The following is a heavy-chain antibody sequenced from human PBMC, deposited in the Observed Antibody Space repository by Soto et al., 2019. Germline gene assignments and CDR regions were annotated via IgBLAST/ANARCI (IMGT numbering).Heavy chain of an antibody. CDR3: AKEGYSSGWYGYYYYGMDV. V-gene: IGHV3-30*18. CDR2: ISYDGSNK. J-gene: IGHJ6*02. CDR1: GFTFSSYG. Sequence: GGSLRLSCAASGFTFSSYGMHWVRQAPGKGLGWVAVISYDGSNKYYADSVKGRFTISRDNSKNTLYLQMNSLRAEDTAVYYCAKEGYSSGWYGYYYYGMDVWGQGTTVTVSS. D-gene: IGHD6-19*01.